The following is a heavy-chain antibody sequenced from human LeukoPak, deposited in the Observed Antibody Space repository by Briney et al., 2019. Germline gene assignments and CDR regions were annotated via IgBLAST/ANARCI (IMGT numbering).Heavy chain of an antibody. D-gene: IGHD3-10*01. CDR3: ARVRGVKLSYHYCDY. CDR1: GFTFSSYS. CDR2: ITGSSSTI. J-gene: IGHJ4*02. V-gene: IGHV3-48*02. Sequence: PGGSLRLSCTASGFTFSSYSINWVRQAPGKGLEWVSYITGSSSTIYYEDSVKGRFTISRDNAKNSLYLQMNSLGDEDTAVYYCARVRGVKLSYHYCDYWGQGTLVTVSS.